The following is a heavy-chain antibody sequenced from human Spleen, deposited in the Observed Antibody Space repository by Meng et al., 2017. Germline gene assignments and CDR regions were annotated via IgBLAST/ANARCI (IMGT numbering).Heavy chain of an antibody. Sequence: HVLLEEPGPGMVKPSQTQPLTCPVSGGSINSGDYYCSWIRQHPGKGLEWIGYIYYSGSTYYNPSLKSLVTISVDPSKNQFSLMVSSVTAADTAVYYCASSGWYRGPNYFDYWGQGTLVTVSS. V-gene: IGHV4-31*01. J-gene: IGHJ4*01. CDR1: GGSINSGDYY. CDR3: ASSGWYRGPNYFDY. CDR2: IYYSGST. D-gene: IGHD6-19*01.